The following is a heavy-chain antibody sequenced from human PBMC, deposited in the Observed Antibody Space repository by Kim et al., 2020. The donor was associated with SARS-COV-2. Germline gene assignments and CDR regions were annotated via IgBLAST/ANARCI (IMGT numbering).Heavy chain of an antibody. D-gene: IGHD7-27*01. CDR2: NP. CDR3: ARRRLGMGDY. J-gene: IGHJ4*02. Sequence: NPNEAEKLQGRGTMTKDTATSTAYMELRSLRSDDTAVYYCARRRLGMGDYWGQGTLVTVSS. V-gene: IGHV1-18*01.